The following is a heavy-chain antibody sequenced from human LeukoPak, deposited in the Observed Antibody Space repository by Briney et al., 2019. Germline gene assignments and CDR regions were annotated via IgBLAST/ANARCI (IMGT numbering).Heavy chain of an antibody. J-gene: IGHJ4*02. D-gene: IGHD3-10*01. V-gene: IGHV1-2*02. CDR3: ARDRSITVVRGVIGFYYYFDY. Sequence: GASVKVSCKASGYTFTGYYMHWVRQAPGQGLEWMGWINPNSGGTNYAQKFQGRVTMTRDTPTSTVYMGLSSLRSEDTAVYYCARDRSITVVRGVIGFYYYFDYWGQGTLVTVSS. CDR1: GYTFTGYY. CDR2: INPNSGGT.